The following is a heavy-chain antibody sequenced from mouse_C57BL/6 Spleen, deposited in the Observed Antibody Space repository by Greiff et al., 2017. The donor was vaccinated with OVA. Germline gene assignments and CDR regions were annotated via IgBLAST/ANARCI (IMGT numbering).Heavy chain of an antibody. CDR2: IDPETGGT. Sequence: QVQLKESGAELVRPGASVTLSCKASGYTFTDYEMHWVQQTPVHGLEWIGVIDPETGGTAYNQKFKGKAILTADKSSSTAYMELRSLTSEDSAVYNGTRENYDDGRGFDYWGKGTTLTVSS. CDR1: GYTFTDYE. V-gene: IGHV1-15*01. CDR3: TRENYDDGRGFDY. D-gene: IGHD2-4*01. J-gene: IGHJ2*01.